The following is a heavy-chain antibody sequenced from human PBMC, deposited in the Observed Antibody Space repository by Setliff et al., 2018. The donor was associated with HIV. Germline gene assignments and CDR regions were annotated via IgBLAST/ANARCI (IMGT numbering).Heavy chain of an antibody. Sequence: GSGPTLVNPTQTLTLTCTFSGFSLSASGVGVGWIRQPPGKALEWLGVIYWNNNKYYRPSLGSRLTVTRDTSKNQVVLTMTNMDPLDTATYFCAHTPASRNQYFFDYWGQGTLVTVSS. CDR1: GFSLSASGVG. D-gene: IGHD3-9*01. J-gene: IGHJ4*02. CDR2: IYWNNNK. CDR3: AHTPASRNQYFFDY. V-gene: IGHV2-5*01.